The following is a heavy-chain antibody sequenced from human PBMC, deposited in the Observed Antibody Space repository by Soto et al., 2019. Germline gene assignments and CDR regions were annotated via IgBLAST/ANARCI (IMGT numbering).Heavy chain of an antibody. V-gene: IGHV1-58*01. J-gene: IGHJ5*02. D-gene: IGHD3-9*01. CDR1: GFTFTSSA. CDR3: AASHVLRYFDWLLYSDLDP. Sequence: SVKVSCKSSGFTFTSSAVQWVRQARGQRLEWIGWIVVGSGNTNYAQKFQERVTITRDMSTSTAYMELSSLRSEDTAVYYCAASHVLRYFDWLLYSDLDPWGKGTLVYVSS. CDR2: IVVGSGNT.